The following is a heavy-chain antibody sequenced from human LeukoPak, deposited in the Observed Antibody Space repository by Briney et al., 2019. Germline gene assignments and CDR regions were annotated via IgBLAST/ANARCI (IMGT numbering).Heavy chain of an antibody. CDR3: ARGLGYYYYMDV. V-gene: IGHV3-74*01. J-gene: IGHJ6*03. Sequence: GGSLRLSCAASGFTFSSYWMHWVRQAPGKGLVWVSRINSDGSSTSYAGSVKGRFTISRDNAKNTLYLQMNSLRAEDTAVYYSARGLGYYYYMDVWGKGTTVTVSS. D-gene: IGHD5-12*01. CDR1: GFTFSSYW. CDR2: INSDGSST.